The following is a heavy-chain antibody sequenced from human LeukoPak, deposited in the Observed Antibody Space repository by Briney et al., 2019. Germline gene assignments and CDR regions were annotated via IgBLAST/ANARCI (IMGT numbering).Heavy chain of an antibody. Sequence: ASVKVSCKASGYTFTSYYMHWVRQAPGQGLEWMGIINPSGGSTSYAQKFQGGVTMTRDTSTSTVYMELSSLRSEDTAVYYCASVFLHYYGMDVWGQGTTVTVSS. V-gene: IGHV1-46*01. CDR2: INPSGGST. CDR1: GYTFTSYY. D-gene: IGHD3-3*01. CDR3: ASVFLHYYGMDV. J-gene: IGHJ6*02.